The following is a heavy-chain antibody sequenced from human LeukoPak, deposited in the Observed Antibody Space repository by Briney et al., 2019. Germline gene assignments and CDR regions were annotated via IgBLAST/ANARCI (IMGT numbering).Heavy chain of an antibody. Sequence: PSETLSLTCSVSGGSISVTSYCCGWIRQPPGKGPEWSGSHYHTGILYHNPSLNSRVTISVDTSKNQFALKLSSVTDADTAVYYCARDVSDNWGLFDNWGRGTLVTVSS. J-gene: IGHJ4*02. CDR1: GGSISVTSYC. CDR2: HYHTGIL. V-gene: IGHV4-39*06. CDR3: ARDVSDNWGLFDN. D-gene: IGHD1-1*01.